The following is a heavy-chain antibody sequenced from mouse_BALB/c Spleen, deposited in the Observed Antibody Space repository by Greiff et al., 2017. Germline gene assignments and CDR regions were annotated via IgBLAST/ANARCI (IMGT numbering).Heavy chain of an antibody. Sequence: VQLQQSGPGLVQPSQSLSITCTVSGFSLTSYGVHWVRQSPGKGLEWLGVIWSGGSTDYNAAFISRLSISKDNSKSQVFFKMNSLQANDTAIYYCARTEGSYYGNYGAMDYWGQGTSVTVSS. CDR1: GFSLTSYG. D-gene: IGHD2-10*01. J-gene: IGHJ4*01. V-gene: IGHV2-2*02. CDR2: IWSGGST. CDR3: ARTEGSYYGNYGAMDY.